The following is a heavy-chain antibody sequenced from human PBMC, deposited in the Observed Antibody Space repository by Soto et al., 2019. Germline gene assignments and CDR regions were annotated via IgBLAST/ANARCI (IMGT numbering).Heavy chain of an antibody. J-gene: IGHJ6*02. V-gene: IGHV4-61*01. CDR1: GGSVSSGSYY. CDR3: ARDRSTRVGATTRSYYYYGMDV. Sequence: SETLSLTCTVSGGSVSSGSYYWSWIRQPPGKGLEWIGYIYYSGSTNYNPSLKSRVTISVDTPKNQFSLKLSSVTAADTAVYYCARDRSTRVGATTRSYYYYGMDVWGQGTTVTVSS. CDR2: IYYSGST. D-gene: IGHD1-26*01.